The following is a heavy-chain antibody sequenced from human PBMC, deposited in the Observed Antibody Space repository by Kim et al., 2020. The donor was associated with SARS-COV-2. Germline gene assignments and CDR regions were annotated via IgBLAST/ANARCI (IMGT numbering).Heavy chain of an antibody. CDR2: IGTGGDT. J-gene: IGHJ6*02. D-gene: IGHD6-19*01. Sequence: GGSLRLSCAASGFTFSSYDMHWVRQATGKGLEWVSAIGTGGDTYYPDSVKGRFTISRDNAKSSLYLQMNSLRAGDTAVYYCARAVSSGWYSYYYYGMDVWGQGTTVTVSS. CDR3: ARAVSSGWYSYYYYGMDV. V-gene: IGHV3-13*01. CDR1: GFTFSSYD.